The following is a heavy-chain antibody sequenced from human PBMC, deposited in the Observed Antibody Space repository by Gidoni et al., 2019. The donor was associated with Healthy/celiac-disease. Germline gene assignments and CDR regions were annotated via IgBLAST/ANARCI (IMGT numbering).Heavy chain of an antibody. J-gene: IGHJ6*02. V-gene: IGHV1-46*03. CDR2: INPSGGST. CDR1: GYTFTSYY. CDR3: ARDLEGLRYFDWFLTGYYYYGMDV. Sequence: QVQLVQSGAEVKKPGASVKVSCKASGYTFTSYYMHWVRQAPGQGLEWMGIINPSGGSTSYAQKFQGRVTMTRDTSTSTVYMELSSLRSEDTAVYYCARDLEGLRYFDWFLTGYYYYGMDVWGQGTTVTVSS. D-gene: IGHD3-9*01.